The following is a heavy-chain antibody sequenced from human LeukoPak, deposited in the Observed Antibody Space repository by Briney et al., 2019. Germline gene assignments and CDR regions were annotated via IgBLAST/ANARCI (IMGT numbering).Heavy chain of an antibody. J-gene: IGHJ4*02. V-gene: IGHV3-21*01. CDR1: GFSFSTYS. D-gene: IGHD1-1*01. Sequence: GGSLRLSGAASGFSFSTYSMNGFRLAPGKGRDWFSSISSSSSNIYYADSVKGRFTISRDNAKNSLYLQMNSLRAEDTAVYYCARLDTSMTPTATGPGDYWGQGSLVTVSS. CDR2: ISSSSSNI. CDR3: ARLDTSMTPTATGPGDY.